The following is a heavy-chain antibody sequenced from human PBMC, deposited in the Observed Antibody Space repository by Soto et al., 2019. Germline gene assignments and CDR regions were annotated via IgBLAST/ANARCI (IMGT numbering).Heavy chain of an antibody. J-gene: IGHJ5*02. CDR2: IYYSGST. Sequence: QVQLQESGPGLVQPSQTLSLTCTVSGGSIRSGGYYWSWIRQHPGKGLEWIGYIYYSGSTSYNPSLESRVTISLDTSKSQFSLKLSPVTAADTAVDYCAARKDTTTWFDPWGQGTLVTVSS. D-gene: IGHD5-18*01. CDR3: AARKDTTTWFDP. CDR1: GGSIRSGGYY. V-gene: IGHV4-31*03.